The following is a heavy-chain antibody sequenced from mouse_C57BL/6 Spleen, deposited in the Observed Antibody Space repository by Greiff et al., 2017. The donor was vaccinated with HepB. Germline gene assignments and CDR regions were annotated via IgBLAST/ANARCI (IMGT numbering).Heavy chain of an antibody. J-gene: IGHJ4*01. CDR3: ASYYYGSSFAMDY. CDR2: IYPGDGDT. D-gene: IGHD1-1*01. CDR1: GYAFSSSW. Sequence: VQLQQSGPELVKPGASVKISCKASGYAFSSSWMNWVKQRPGKGLEWIVRIYPGDGDTNYNGKFKGKATLTADKSSSTAYMQLSSLTSEDSAVYFCASYYYGSSFAMDYWGQGTSVTVSS. V-gene: IGHV1-82*01.